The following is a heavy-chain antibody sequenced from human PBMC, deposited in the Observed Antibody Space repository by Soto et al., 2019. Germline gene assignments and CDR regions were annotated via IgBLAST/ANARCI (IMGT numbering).Heavy chain of an antibody. J-gene: IGHJ4*02. CDR3: ARALLSRWPKRGFDY. CDR1: GGSFSGYY. CDR2: INHSGST. D-gene: IGHD2-2*01. V-gene: IGHV4-34*01. Sequence: SETLSLTCAVYGGSFSGYYWSWIRQPPGKGLEWIGEINHSGSTNYNPSLKSRVTISVDTSKNQFSLKLSSVTAADTAVYYCARALLSRWPKRGFDYWGQGTLGTVSS.